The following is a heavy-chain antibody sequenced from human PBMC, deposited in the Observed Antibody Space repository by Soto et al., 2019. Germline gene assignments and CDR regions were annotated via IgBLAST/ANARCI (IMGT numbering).Heavy chain of an antibody. CDR3: TTGPLENYDFDY. CDR2: IKSKTDGGTT. Sequence: GGSLRLSCAASGFTFSNAWMSWVRQAPGKGLEWVGHIKSKTDGGTTDYAAPVKGRFTISRDDSKNTLYLQMNSLKTEDTAVYYCTTGPLENYDFDYWGQGTLVTVSS. V-gene: IGHV3-15*01. J-gene: IGHJ4*02. CDR1: GFTFSNAW. D-gene: IGHD1-7*01.